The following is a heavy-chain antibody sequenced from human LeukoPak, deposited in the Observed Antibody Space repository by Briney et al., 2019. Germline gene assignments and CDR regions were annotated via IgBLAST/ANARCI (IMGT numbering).Heavy chain of an antibody. Sequence: GGSLRLSCAASGFTFSGYWMHWVRQAPGKGLVWVSRINSDGSSTSYADSVKGRFTIPRDNAKNTLYLQMNSLRAEDTAVYYCAGGGSYSHNAFDIWGQGTMVTVSS. CDR2: INSDGSST. CDR3: AGGGSYSHNAFDI. CDR1: GFTFSGYW. V-gene: IGHV3-74*01. D-gene: IGHD3-10*01. J-gene: IGHJ3*02.